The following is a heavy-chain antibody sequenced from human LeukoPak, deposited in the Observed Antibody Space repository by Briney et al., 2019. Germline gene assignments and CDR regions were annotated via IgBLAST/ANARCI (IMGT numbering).Heavy chain of an antibody. Sequence: ASVKVSCKASGYTFTGYYMHWVRQAPGQGLEWMGWINPNSGGTNYAQKFQGRVTMTRDTSISTAYMELSSLRSEDTAVYYCARRELRYYYYMDVWGKGTTVTISS. CDR1: GYTFTGYY. CDR3: ARRELRYYYYMDV. V-gene: IGHV1-2*02. J-gene: IGHJ6*03. CDR2: INPNSGGT. D-gene: IGHD3-10*01.